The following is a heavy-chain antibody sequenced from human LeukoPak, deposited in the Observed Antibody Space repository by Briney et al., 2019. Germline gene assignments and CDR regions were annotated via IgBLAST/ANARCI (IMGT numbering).Heavy chain of an antibody. CDR2: LNAGNGNT. CDR1: GYTFTSYA. CDR3: AREGYYYGSGMIYYYYGMDV. J-gene: IGHJ6*02. V-gene: IGHV1-3*01. D-gene: IGHD3-10*01. Sequence: ASVKVSCKASGYTFTSYARHWVRQAPGQRLEWMGWLNAGNGNTKYSQKFQGRVTITRDTSASTAYMELSSLRSEDTAVYYCAREGYYYGSGMIYYYYGMDVWGQGTTVTVSS.